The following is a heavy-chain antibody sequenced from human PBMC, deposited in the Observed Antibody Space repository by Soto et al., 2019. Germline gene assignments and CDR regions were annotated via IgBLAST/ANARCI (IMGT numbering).Heavy chain of an antibody. CDR3: ARRVTVTSNYFDH. Sequence: QVQLQESGPGLVKPSETLSLTCTVSDGSVSSSPYWGWIRQPPGKGLEWIGSFYLDGNTYYNPSLESRVTMSVDTSKSQFSFKLISVTAADTAVYFWARRVTVTSNYFDHWGQGTLVTVSS. J-gene: IGHJ4*02. D-gene: IGHD4-17*01. V-gene: IGHV4-39*01. CDR2: FYLDGNT. CDR1: DGSVSSSPY.